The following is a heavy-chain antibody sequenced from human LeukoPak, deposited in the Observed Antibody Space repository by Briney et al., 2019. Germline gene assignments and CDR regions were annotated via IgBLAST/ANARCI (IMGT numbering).Heavy chain of an antibody. CDR3: ARDSSSWYSY. D-gene: IGHD6-13*01. Sequence: PGGPLRLSCAASGFTFSNFWMSWVRQAPGKGLEWVANIKQDASEKYCVDSVKGRFSISRDNAKNSLYLQMNSLRAEDTAVYYCARDSSSWYSYWGRGTLVTVSS. J-gene: IGHJ4*02. V-gene: IGHV3-7*01. CDR1: GFTFSNFW. CDR2: IKQDASEK.